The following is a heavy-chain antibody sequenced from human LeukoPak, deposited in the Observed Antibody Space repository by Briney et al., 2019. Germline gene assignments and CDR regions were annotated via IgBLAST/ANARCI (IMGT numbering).Heavy chain of an antibody. CDR1: GFTFSSYW. CDR3: ARDRGVVVVPAALDY. J-gene: IGHJ4*02. V-gene: IGHV3-7*01. Sequence: PGGSLRLSCAASGFTFSSYWMSWVRQAPGKGLEWVANIKQDGSEKYYVDSVKGRFTISRDNAKNSLYLQMNSLRAEDTAVYYCARDRGVVVVPAALDYWGQGTLVTVSS. CDR2: IKQDGSEK. D-gene: IGHD2-2*01.